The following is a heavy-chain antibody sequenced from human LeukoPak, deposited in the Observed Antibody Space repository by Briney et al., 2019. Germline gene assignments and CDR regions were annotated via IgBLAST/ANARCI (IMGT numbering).Heavy chain of an antibody. CDR3: ARSYTNYYDSSGYYYNYGMDV. J-gene: IGHJ6*02. CDR2: INPDGSWT. D-gene: IGHD3-22*01. Sequence: PGGSLRLSCAASGFTFNSYWMVWFRQAPGKGLVWVSCINPDGSWTLHADSVKGRFTISRDNSRNTVYMEMNSLRAEDTAVYYCARSYTNYYDSSGYYYNYGMDVWGQGTTVTVSS. V-gene: IGHV3-74*01. CDR1: GFTFNSYW.